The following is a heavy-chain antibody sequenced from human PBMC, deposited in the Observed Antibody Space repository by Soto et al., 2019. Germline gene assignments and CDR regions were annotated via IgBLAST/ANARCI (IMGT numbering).Heavy chain of an antibody. CDR2: ISSSGSA. V-gene: IGHV4-59*01. CDR3: ARGVGFGYYYYHMDL. CDR1: DGSISNFY. D-gene: IGHD3-10*01. J-gene: IGHJ6*02. Sequence: PSETLSLTCTVSDGSISNFYWSWIRQPPGKGLEWIGYISSSGSADYNPSLGSRVTISIDTSKNQFSLKLTSVTAADTAVYYCARGVGFGYYYYHMDLWGQGTTVTVSS.